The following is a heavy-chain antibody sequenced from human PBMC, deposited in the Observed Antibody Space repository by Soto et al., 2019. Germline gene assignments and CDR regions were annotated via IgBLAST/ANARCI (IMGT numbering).Heavy chain of an antibody. CDR3: ARVWSDSCYYGMDV. Sequence: GGSLRLSCAASGFTFSSYSMNWVRQAPGKGLEWVSYISSSSSTIYYADSVKGRFTISRDNAKNSLYLQMNSLRDEDTAVYYCARVWSDSCYYGMDVWGQGTTVTVSS. J-gene: IGHJ6*02. D-gene: IGHD3-3*01. V-gene: IGHV3-48*02. CDR1: GFTFSSYS. CDR2: ISSSSSTI.